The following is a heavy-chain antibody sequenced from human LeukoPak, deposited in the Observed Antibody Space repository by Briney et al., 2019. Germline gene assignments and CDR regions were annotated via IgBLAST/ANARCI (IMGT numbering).Heavy chain of an antibody. CDR2: ISGSGGST. V-gene: IGHV3-23*01. D-gene: IGHD6-13*01. J-gene: IGHJ4*02. CDR3: AKASTLSAAGPEVY. Sequence: QPGGSLRLSCAASGFTFSSYAMSWVRHAPGKGLEWVSAISGSGGSTYYADSVKGRFTISRDNSKNTLYLQMNSLRAEDTAVYYCAKASTLSAAGPEVYWGQGTLVTVSS. CDR1: GFTFSSYA.